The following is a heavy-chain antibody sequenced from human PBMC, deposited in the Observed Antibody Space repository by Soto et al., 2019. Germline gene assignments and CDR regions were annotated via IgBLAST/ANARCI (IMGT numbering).Heavy chain of an antibody. J-gene: IGHJ4*02. V-gene: IGHV1-18*01. CDR3: ARLSRLGDCSSTSCPYDY. Sequence: EASVKVSCKASVYTFTSYGISWVRQAPGQGLEWMGWISAYNGNTNYAQKLQGRVTMTTDTSTSTAYMELRSLRSDDTAVYYCARLSRLGDCSSTSCPYDYWGQGTLVTVSS. CDR1: VYTFTSYG. D-gene: IGHD2-2*01. CDR2: ISAYNGNT.